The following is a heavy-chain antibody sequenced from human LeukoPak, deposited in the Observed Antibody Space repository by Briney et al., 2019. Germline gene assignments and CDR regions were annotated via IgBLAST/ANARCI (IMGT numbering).Heavy chain of an antibody. CDR3: ARAGDIVVVPAAMNYYYGMDV. J-gene: IGHJ6*02. CDR1: GGTFSSYA. D-gene: IGHD2-2*01. Sequence: GASVKVSCKASGGTFSSYAINWVRQAPGQGLEWMGRIIPILGIPNYAQKFQGRVTITADKSTSTAYMELSSLRSEDTAVYYCARAGDIVVVPAAMNYYYGMDVWGQGTTVTVSS. CDR2: IIPILGIP. V-gene: IGHV1-69*04.